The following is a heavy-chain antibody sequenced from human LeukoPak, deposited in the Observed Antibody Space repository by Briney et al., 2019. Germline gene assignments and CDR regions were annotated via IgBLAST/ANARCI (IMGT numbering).Heavy chain of an antibody. D-gene: IGHD5-12*01. CDR2: INPNSGGT. V-gene: IGHV1-2*02. Sequence: GSSVKVSRKASVYTFTGYFMHGVRQAPGQGLAWMGWINPNSGGTNYAQKFQGRVTMTRDTSISTAYMELSRQRSDDTAMYYCARDPGYSGYDYYFDYWGQGTLVTVSS. J-gene: IGHJ4*02. CDR3: ARDPGYSGYDYYFDY. CDR1: VYTFTGYF.